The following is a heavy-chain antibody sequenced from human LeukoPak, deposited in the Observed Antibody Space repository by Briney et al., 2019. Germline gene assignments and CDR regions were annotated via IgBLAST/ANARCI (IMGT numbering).Heavy chain of an antibody. J-gene: IGHJ4*02. CDR1: GFTFSSYW. D-gene: IGHD3-10*01. Sequence: PGGSLRLSCAASGFTFSSYWMHWVRQAPGKGLVWVSRINSDGSSTSYADSVKGRFTISRDNAKNTLYLQMNSLRAEDTALYYCARTCYYGSGSYEYYFDYWGQGTLVTVSS. CDR2: INSDGSST. V-gene: IGHV3-74*01. CDR3: ARTCYYGSGSYEYYFDY.